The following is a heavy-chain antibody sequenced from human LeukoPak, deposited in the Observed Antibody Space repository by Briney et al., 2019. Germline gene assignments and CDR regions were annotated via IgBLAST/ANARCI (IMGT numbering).Heavy chain of an antibody. Sequence: ASVKVSSKASGYTFTSYDINWVRQATGQGPEWMRWKNPNSGNRGYAQKFQGRVTMTRNTSISTAYMELSSLRSEDTAVYYCARPVNRYRGCHGGCYWGQGTLVTVSS. CDR2: KNPNSGNR. D-gene: IGHD4-23*01. J-gene: IGHJ4*02. V-gene: IGHV1-8*01. CDR3: ARPVNRYRGCHGGCY. CDR1: GYTFTSYD.